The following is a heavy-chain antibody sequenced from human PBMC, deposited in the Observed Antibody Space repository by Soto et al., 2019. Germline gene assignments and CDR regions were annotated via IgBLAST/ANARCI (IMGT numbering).Heavy chain of an antibody. J-gene: IGHJ4*02. CDR2: IIPIFGTA. CDR1: GGTFSSYA. Sequence: GASVKVSCKASGGTFSSYAISWVRQAPGQGLEWMGGIIPIFGTANYAQKFQGRVTITADESTSTAYMELSSLRSEDTAVYYCARALNYYDSSGYRLFDYWGQGTLVTVSS. D-gene: IGHD3-22*01. V-gene: IGHV1-69*13. CDR3: ARALNYYDSSGYRLFDY.